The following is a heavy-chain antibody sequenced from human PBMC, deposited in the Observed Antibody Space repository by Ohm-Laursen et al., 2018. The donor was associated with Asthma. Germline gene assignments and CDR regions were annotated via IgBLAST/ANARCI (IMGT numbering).Heavy chain of an antibody. CDR1: GFTFSSYA. Sequence: SLRLSCAASGFTFSSYAMGWVRQAPGKGLEWVSGISSSGGSTYYADNVKGRFTISRDNSKNTLYLQTNSLRAEDTAVYYCAREDYGGNSFDYWGQGTLVTVSS. D-gene: IGHD4-23*01. J-gene: IGHJ4*02. CDR3: AREDYGGNSFDY. CDR2: ISSSGGST. V-gene: IGHV3-23*01.